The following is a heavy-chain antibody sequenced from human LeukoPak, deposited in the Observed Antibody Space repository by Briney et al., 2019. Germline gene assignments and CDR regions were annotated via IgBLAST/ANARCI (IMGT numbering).Heavy chain of an antibody. Sequence: SETLSLTCTVSGGSISSSSYYWSWIRQPPGKGLEWIGYIYYSGSTNYNPSLKSRVTISVDTSKNQFSLKLSSVTAADTAVYYCARSRGYCSGGSCYEYYFDYWGQGTLVTVSS. CDR3: ARSRGYCSGGSCYEYYFDY. V-gene: IGHV4-61*05. J-gene: IGHJ4*02. CDR2: IYYSGST. CDR1: GGSISSSSYY. D-gene: IGHD2-15*01.